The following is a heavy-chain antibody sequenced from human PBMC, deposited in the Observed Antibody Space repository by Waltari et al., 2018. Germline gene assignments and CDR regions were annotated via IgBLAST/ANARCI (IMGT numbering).Heavy chain of an antibody. V-gene: IGHV4-59*01. CDR3: ARGSEGSYCSGGTCYSYYYMDV. D-gene: IGHD2-15*01. J-gene: IGHJ6*03. CDR2: ISYSGST. CDR1: GGSISNYY. Sequence: QVQLQESGPGLVKPAETLSLTCTVSGGSISNYYCSWIRQPPGKGLEWIGYISYSGSTTYSPSLKSRVTITVDTSKKQFSLKLNFVTAADTAVCYCARGSEGSYCSGGTCYSYYYMDVWGKGTTVTVSS.